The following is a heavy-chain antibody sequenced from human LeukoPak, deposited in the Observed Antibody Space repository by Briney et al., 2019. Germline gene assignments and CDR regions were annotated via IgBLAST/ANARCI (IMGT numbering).Heavy chain of an antibody. CDR1: GVTVSSYA. J-gene: IGHJ6*03. D-gene: IGHD6-13*01. CDR2: ILPIFGTA. V-gene: IGHV1-69*05. Sequence: GASVNFSCKASGVTVSSYAITWVRQAPGQGLDWIATILPIFGTANYAQKFQGRVTITTDESTSTAYMELSSLRSEDTAVHYCARGEVADDYYYYYYMDVWGKGTTVTVSS. CDR3: ARGEVADDYYYYYYMDV.